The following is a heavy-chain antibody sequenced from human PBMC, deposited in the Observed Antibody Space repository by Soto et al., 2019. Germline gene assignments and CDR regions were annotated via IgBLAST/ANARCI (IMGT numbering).Heavy chain of an antibody. CDR2: IYHSGST. Sequence: QVQLQESGPRLVEASQTLSLTCTVSNGSITSGGYYWSWIRQPPGKRLEWIGYIYHSGSTFYSPSLQSRLTMSVDKSKNQFPLTLSSVTAADTAVYHCARMSGTYYVPDYWGQGTPVTVSS. D-gene: IGHD1-26*01. J-gene: IGHJ4*02. CDR3: ARMSGTYYVPDY. V-gene: IGHV4-31*03. CDR1: NGSITSGGYY.